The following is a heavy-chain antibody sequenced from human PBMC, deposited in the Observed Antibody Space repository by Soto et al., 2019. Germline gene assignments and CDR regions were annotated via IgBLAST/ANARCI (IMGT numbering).Heavy chain of an antibody. J-gene: IGHJ4*02. CDR1: CGSISSYY. CDR2: IYYSGST. Sequence: SETLSLTCTVSCGSISSYYWSWIRQPPGKGLEWMGYIYYSGSTNYNPSLKRQVTISVNKSKNQFSLKLSSVTAADPAVYYCGRVVDDFWSGYYLDDWGQGTLVTVSS. CDR3: GRVVDDFWSGYYLDD. V-gene: IGHV4-59*01. D-gene: IGHD3-3*01.